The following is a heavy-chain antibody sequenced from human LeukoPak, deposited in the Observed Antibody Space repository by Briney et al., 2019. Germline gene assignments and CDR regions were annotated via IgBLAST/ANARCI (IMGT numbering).Heavy chain of an antibody. J-gene: IGHJ4*02. Sequence: GGSLRLSCAASGFTFSSYAMSWVRQAPGKGLEWVSSISSSSSYIYYADSVKGRFTISRDNAKNSLYLQMNSLRAEDTAVYYCATEEWELLSHYWGRGTLVTVSS. V-gene: IGHV3-21*01. CDR1: GFTFSSYA. CDR2: ISSSSSYI. CDR3: ATEEWELLSHY. D-gene: IGHD1-26*01.